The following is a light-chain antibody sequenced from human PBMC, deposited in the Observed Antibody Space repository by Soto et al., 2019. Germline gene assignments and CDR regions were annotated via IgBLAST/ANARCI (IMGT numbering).Light chain of an antibody. Sequence: EIVLTQSPATLSLSPGERATLSCRASQSVSSYLAWYQQKPCQAPRLLIYDASNRGTGISARFSGSGSGTDFTPTISSLEPEDFAVYYCQQRSNWPLTFGGGTKVEIK. CDR3: QQRSNWPLT. J-gene: IGKJ4*01. CDR2: DAS. V-gene: IGKV3-11*01. CDR1: QSVSSY.